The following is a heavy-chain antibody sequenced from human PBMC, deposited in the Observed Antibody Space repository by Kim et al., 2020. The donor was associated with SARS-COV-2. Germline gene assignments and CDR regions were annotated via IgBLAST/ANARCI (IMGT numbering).Heavy chain of an antibody. Sequence: GGSLRLSCAASGFTFSAYDMNWVRQAPGKGLEWVSYISSRSSAIYYSDSVKGRFTISRDNANNSLYLHMNSLRDEDTAVYYCANIPATYYDTSGFASWGQGTLVTVSS. V-gene: IGHV3-48*02. J-gene: IGHJ5*02. CDR2: ISSRSSAI. CDR3: ANIPATYYDTSGFAS. CDR1: GFTFSAYD. D-gene: IGHD3-22*01.